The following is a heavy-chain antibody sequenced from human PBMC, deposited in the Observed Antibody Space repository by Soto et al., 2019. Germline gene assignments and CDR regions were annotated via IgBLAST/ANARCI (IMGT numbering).Heavy chain of an antibody. V-gene: IGHV3-23*01. J-gene: IGHJ4*02. CDR1: GFTFSSYA. CDR2: ISGSGGST. D-gene: IGHD3-22*01. Sequence: PGGSLRLSGAASGFTFSSYAMSWVRQAPGKGLEWVSAISGSGGSTYYADSVKGRFTISRDNSKNTLYLQMNSLRAEDTAVYYCAKVLDYYDSSGHHYWGQGTLVTVSS. CDR3: AKVLDYYDSSGHHY.